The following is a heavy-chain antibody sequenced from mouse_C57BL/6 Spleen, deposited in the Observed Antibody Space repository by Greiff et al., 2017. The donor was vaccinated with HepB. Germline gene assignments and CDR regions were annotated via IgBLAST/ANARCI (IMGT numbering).Heavy chain of an antibody. Sequence: QVQLQQSGPELVKPGASVKISCKASGYAFSSSWMNWVKQRPGKGLEWIGRIYPGDGDTNYNGKFKGKATLTADKSSSTAYMQLSSLTSEDSAVYFCARGDDGYYYYWGQGTTLTVSS. CDR3: ARGDDGYYYY. CDR1: GYAFSSSW. V-gene: IGHV1-82*01. CDR2: IYPGDGDT. J-gene: IGHJ2*01. D-gene: IGHD2-3*01.